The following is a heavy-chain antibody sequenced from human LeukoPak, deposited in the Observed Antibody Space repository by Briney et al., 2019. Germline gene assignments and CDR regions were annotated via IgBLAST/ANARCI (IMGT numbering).Heavy chain of an antibody. Sequence: SETLSLTCAVSGYSISSGYYWGWIRQPPGKGLKWIGSIYHSGTTYYNSSLKSRVTISVDTSKNQFSLNLNSVTAADTAVYYCVRGVATVVNRFDYWGQGTLVTVSS. V-gene: IGHV4-38-2*01. CDR3: VRGVATVVNRFDY. D-gene: IGHD5-12*01. CDR2: IYHSGTT. J-gene: IGHJ4*02. CDR1: GYSISSGYY.